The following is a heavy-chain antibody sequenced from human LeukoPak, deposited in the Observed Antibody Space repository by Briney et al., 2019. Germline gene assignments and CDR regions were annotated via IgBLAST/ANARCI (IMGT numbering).Heavy chain of an antibody. J-gene: IGHJ6*03. CDR3: AKDPRGSSSSVRYYYYYMDV. Sequence: GGSLRLSCVASGFTFSGYAMSWVRQAPGKGLEWVSAISGNGGSTYYADSVKGRFTISRDNSKNTLYLQMNSLRAEDTAVYYCAKDPRGSSSSVRYYYYYMDVWGKGTTVTVS. D-gene: IGHD6-6*01. CDR2: ISGNGGST. CDR1: GFTFSGYA. V-gene: IGHV3-23*01.